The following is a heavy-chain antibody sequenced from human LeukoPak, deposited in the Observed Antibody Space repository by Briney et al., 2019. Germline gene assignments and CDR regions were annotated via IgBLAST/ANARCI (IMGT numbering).Heavy chain of an antibody. CDR3: VRSAFLTTEFYFDY. CDR2: IYSGGIT. D-gene: IGHD4-11*01. J-gene: IGHJ4*02. CDR1: GFTVSSNY. Sequence: PGGSLRLSCAASGFTVSSNYMNWVRQAPGKGLEWVSVIYSGGITYYADSVKGRFTISRDNSKNTLYLQMNSLRAEDTAVYYCVRSAFLTTEFYFDYWGQGTLVTVSS. V-gene: IGHV3-66*01.